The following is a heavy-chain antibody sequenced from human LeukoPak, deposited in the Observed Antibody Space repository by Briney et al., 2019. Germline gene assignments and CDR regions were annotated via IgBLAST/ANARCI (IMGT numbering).Heavy chain of an antibody. V-gene: IGHV3-11*03. D-gene: IGHD3-3*01. Sequence: GGFPRLSCAASGFTFSDFYMSWIRQAPGKGLEWIAYISSSSIYTNFTDSVKGRFTISRDNAKNSLHLQMNSLRAEDTAVYYCARPFLQWLLSPDYWGQGTLDTVSS. CDR1: GFTFSDFY. J-gene: IGHJ4*02. CDR3: ARPFLQWLLSPDY. CDR2: ISSSSIYT.